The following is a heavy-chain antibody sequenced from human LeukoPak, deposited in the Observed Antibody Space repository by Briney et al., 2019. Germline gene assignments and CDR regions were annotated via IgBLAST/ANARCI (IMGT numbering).Heavy chain of an antibody. J-gene: IGHJ4*02. V-gene: IGHV3-30*19. CDR3: AREFRIALDY. CDR2: ISYDGSNK. CDR1: GFTFSSYG. D-gene: IGHD6-13*01. Sequence: GRSLRLSCAASGFTFSSYGMPWVRQAPGKGLEWVAVISYDGSNKYYADSVKGRFTISRDNSKNTLYLQMNSLRAEDTAVYYCAREFRIALDYWGQGTLVTVSS.